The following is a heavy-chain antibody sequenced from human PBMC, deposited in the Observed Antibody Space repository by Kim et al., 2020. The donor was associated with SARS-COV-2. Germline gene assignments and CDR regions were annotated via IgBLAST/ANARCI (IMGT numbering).Heavy chain of an antibody. CDR1: GYTFTSYG. D-gene: IGHD2-2*01. V-gene: IGHV1-18*01. Sequence: ASVKVSCKASGYTFTSYGISWVRQAPGQGLEWMGWISAYNGNTNYAQKLQGRVTMTTDTSTSTAYMELRSLRSDDTAVYYCARWGIVVVPAAHDLSYYYYGMEVWGQGTTVTVSS. CDR2: ISAYNGNT. J-gene: IGHJ6*02. CDR3: ARWGIVVVPAAHDLSYYYYGMEV.